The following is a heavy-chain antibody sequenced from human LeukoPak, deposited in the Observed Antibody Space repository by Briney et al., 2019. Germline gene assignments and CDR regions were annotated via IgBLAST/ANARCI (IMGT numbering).Heavy chain of an antibody. V-gene: IGHV1-18*01. D-gene: IGHD3-9*01. CDR2: ISAYNGNT. Sequence: RASVKVSCTASGGTFSSYAISWVRQAPGQGLEWMGWISAYNGNTNYAQKFQGRVTLTRDTSINTAYMELSRLRSDDTAVYYCARVLRYYDILSKPFDYWGQGTLVTVSS. J-gene: IGHJ4*02. CDR1: GGTFSSYA. CDR3: ARVLRYYDILSKPFDY.